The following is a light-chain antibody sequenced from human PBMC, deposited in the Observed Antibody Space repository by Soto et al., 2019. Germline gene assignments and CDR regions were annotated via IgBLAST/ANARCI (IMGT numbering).Light chain of an antibody. Sequence: EIVLTQSPGTLSLSPGERATLSCRASQSISNKYLAWYQQGPGQAPRLLIHGVSIRATGIPDRFSGSGSGTDFTLTISRLEPEDFAVYYCQLYSGSPWTFGQGTKVEIK. J-gene: IGKJ1*01. CDR1: QSISNKY. CDR2: GVS. CDR3: QLYSGSPWT. V-gene: IGKV3-20*01.